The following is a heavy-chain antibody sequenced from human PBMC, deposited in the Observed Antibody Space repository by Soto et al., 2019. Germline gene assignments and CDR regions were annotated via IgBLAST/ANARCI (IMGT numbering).Heavy chain of an antibody. J-gene: IGHJ3*02. CDR3: ARYGDYVVAFDI. CDR2: INPNSGGA. CDR1: GYTFTGYY. D-gene: IGHD4-17*01. V-gene: IGHV1-2*04. Sequence: ASVKVSCKASGYTFTGYYMHWVRQAPGQGLEWMGWINPNSGGANYAQKFQGWVTMTRDTSMSTAYMELSRLRSEDTAVYYCARYGDYVVAFDIWGQGTMVTVSS.